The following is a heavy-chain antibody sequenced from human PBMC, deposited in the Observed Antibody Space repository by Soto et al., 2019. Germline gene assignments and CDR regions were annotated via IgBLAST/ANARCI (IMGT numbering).Heavy chain of an antibody. J-gene: IGHJ5*02. CDR2: IRSKANSYAT. D-gene: IGHD6-13*01. CDR3: TRSIAAAGYNWFDP. V-gene: IGHV3-73*01. CDR1: GFTFSGSA. Sequence: PGGSLRLSCAASGFTFSGSAMHWVRQASGKGLEWVGRIRSKANSYATAYAASVKGRFTISRDDSKNTAYLQMNSLKTEDTAVYYLTRSIAAAGYNWFDPWGQGTLVTVSS.